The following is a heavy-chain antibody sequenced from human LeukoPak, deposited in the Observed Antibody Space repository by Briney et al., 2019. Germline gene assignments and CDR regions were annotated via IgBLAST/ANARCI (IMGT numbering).Heavy chain of an antibody. D-gene: IGHD3-22*01. CDR3: ALAPGAYYYDSSGYGAFDI. J-gene: IGHJ3*02. Sequence: SETLSLTCTVSGGSISSYYWSWIRQPPGKGLEWIGYIYYSGSTNYNPSLKSRVTISVDTSKNQISLKLSSVTAADTAVYYCALAPGAYYYDSSGYGAFDIWGQGTMVTVSS. CDR2: IYYSGST. V-gene: IGHV4-59*01. CDR1: GGSISSYY.